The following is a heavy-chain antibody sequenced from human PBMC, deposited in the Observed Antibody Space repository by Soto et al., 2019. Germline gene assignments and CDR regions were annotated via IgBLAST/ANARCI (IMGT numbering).Heavy chain of an antibody. J-gene: IGHJ4*02. CDR1: GYTFTSYG. CDR2: ISAYNGNT. CDR3: ARDSHDFWSRSRPRFDY. V-gene: IGHV1-18*01. D-gene: IGHD3-3*01. Sequence: GASVKVSCKASGYTFTSYGISWVRQAPGQGLEWMGWISAYNGNTNYAQKLQGRVTMTTDTSTSTAYMELRSLRSDDTAVYYCARDSHDFWSRSRPRFDYWGQGTLVTVSS.